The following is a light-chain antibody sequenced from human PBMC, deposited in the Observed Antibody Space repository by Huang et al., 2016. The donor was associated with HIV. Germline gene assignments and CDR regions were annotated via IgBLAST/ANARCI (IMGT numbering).Light chain of an antibody. CDR1: QSITSW. J-gene: IGKJ4*01. CDR3: QQYNAYPLT. CDR2: KAS. Sequence: DIQMTQSPSTLSASIGDRVTITCRASQSITSWLAWYQQKPGKAPKLLISKASTLHRGVPSRFSGSGSGTDFTLTISSLQPDDFATYYCQQYNAYPLTFGGGTKVETK. V-gene: IGKV1-5*03.